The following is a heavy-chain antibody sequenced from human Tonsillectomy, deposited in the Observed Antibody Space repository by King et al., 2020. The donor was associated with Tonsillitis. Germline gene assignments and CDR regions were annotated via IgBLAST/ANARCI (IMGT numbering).Heavy chain of an antibody. Sequence: VQLVESGGGVVQPGRSLRLSCAASGFTFTSYGLHWVRQAPGKGLEWVTTISYDGSIKYYADSVKGRFTISRDNSKNTLFLQMNTLRAEDTAVYYCATACDGGDCYSNYWGQGTPVTVSS. CDR1: GFTFTSYG. CDR2: ISYDGSIK. J-gene: IGHJ4*02. D-gene: IGHD2-21*02. V-gene: IGHV3-30*03. CDR3: ATACDGGDCYSNY.